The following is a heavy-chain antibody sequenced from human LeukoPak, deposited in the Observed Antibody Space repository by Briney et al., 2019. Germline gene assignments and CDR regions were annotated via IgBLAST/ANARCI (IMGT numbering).Heavy chain of an antibody. CDR3: APRYCTTTSCSHYFDY. CDR1: GITFSSYS. Sequence: GGSLRLSCAVSGITFSSYSMNWVRQAPGKGLEWVSYISTSSSTIYYADSVKGRFTISRDNAKNSLYLQMNSLRAEDTAVYYCAPRYCTTTSCSHYFDYRDQGTLVTVSS. CDR2: ISTSSSTI. D-gene: IGHD2-2*01. J-gene: IGHJ4*02. V-gene: IGHV3-48*01.